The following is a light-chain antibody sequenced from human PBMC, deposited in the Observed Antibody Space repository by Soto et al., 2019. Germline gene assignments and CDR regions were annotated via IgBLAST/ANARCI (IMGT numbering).Light chain of an antibody. CDR2: DVS. Sequence: QAALTQPASLSWAPGQSITISCTGTSSVVGGYNYVSWYQQHPGKAPKLMIYDVSNRPSGVSNRFSGSKSGNTASLTISGLQAEDEADYYCSSYTSSSTLVFGTGTKVTVL. J-gene: IGLJ1*01. CDR3: SSYTSSSTLV. V-gene: IGLV2-14*01. CDR1: SSVVGGYNY.